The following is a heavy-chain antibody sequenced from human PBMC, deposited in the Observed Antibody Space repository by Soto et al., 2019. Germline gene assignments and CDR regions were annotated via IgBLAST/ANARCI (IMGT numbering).Heavy chain of an antibody. V-gene: IGHV3-23*01. J-gene: IGHJ6*03. Sequence: GGSLRLSCAASGFTFSSYAMSWVRQAPGKGLEWVSAISGSGGSTCYGNSVKGRFTIARDNSKNTLYLQMNSLRAEDTAVYYCANDGGGPPPAWLEDPTHLANSIDVWGKGTTVTVSS. CDR1: GFTFSSYA. CDR3: ANDGGGPPPAWLEDPTHLANSIDV. CDR2: ISGSGGST. D-gene: IGHD3-16*01.